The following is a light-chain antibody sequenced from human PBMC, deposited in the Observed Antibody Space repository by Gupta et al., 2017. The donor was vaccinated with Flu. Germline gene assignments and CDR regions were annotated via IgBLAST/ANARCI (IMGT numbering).Light chain of an antibody. Sequence: QSVLTQPPSASGTPGQRVTISCSGSRTNIGFNTVSWYQKIPGTPPKLLIYGNIQRPSGVPDRFSGSRSGTSASLAISGLQSEDEADYYCAAWDDSLSGPVFGGGTKLTVL. CDR2: GNI. CDR1: RTNIGFNT. V-gene: IGLV1-44*01. J-gene: IGLJ3*02. CDR3: AAWDDSLSGPV.